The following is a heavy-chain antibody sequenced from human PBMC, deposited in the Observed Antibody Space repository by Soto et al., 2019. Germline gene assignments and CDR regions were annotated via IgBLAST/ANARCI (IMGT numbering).Heavy chain of an antibody. CDR3: ARPAFADYWSFAL. CDR1: GGTFSSHT. CDR2: IIPALGTA. Sequence: QDQLVQSGAEVKKPGSSVKVSCKASGGTFSSHTFSWVRQAPGQGLEWMGRIIPALGTATYAQKFQGRVTITADASPTPVYMELHTLPSEDTAVSSCARPAFADYWSFALWRRGPLVTVSS. J-gene: IGHJ2*01. V-gene: IGHV1-69*08.